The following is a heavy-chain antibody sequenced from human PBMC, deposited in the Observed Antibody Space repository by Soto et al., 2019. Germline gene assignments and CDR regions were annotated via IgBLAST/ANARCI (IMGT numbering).Heavy chain of an antibody. CDR1: GDSVSSNSAA. CDR3: ARAGYYYDSSGYYPVFDY. V-gene: IGHV6-1*01. Sequence: QTLSLTCAISGDSVSSNSAAWNWIRQSPSRGLEWLGRTYYRSRWYNDYAVSVKSRITINPDTSKSQFSLQLNSVTPEDTAVYYCARAGYYYDSSGYYPVFDYWGQGTLVTVSS. D-gene: IGHD3-22*01. J-gene: IGHJ4*02. CDR2: TYYRSRWYN.